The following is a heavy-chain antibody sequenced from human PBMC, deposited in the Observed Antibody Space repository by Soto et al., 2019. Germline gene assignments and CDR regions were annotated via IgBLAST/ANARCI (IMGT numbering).Heavy chain of an antibody. J-gene: IGHJ5*02. Sequence: SETLSLTCTVSGGSISSSYWSWIRQPPGKGLEWLAYIYDDGSANYNPSLKSRATISLDMSKNQFSLKLTSVTAADTAVYYCAGDKYCSGGSCRKNWFDPWGQGTLVTVSS. D-gene: IGHD2-15*01. V-gene: IGHV4-59*01. CDR2: IYDDGSA. CDR1: GGSISSSY. CDR3: AGDKYCSGGSCRKNWFDP.